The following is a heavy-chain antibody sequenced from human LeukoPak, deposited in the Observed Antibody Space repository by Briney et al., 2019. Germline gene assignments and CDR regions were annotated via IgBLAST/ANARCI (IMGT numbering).Heavy chain of an antibody. V-gene: IGHV4-59*12. Sequence: SETLSLTCTVSGGSISSYYWSWIRQPPGKGLEWIGYIYYSGSTNYNPSLKSRVTISVDTSKNQFSLKLSSVTAADTAVYYCARGGSSSTPFDYWGQGILVTVSS. CDR1: GGSISSYY. J-gene: IGHJ4*02. CDR2: IYYSGST. CDR3: ARGGSSSTPFDY. D-gene: IGHD6-13*01.